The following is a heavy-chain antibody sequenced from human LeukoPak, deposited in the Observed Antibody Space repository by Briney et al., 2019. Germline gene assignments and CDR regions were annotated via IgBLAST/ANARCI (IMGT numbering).Heavy chain of an antibody. Sequence: SETLSLTCTVSGGSISSGSYYWSWIRQPAGKGLEWIGRINTSGSTNYNPSLKSRVTISVDTSKIQFSLKLSSVTAADTAVYYCAREVWYYGSGSYSAWFDPWGQGTLVTVSS. V-gene: IGHV4-61*02. CDR3: AREVWYYGSGSYSAWFDP. CDR1: GGSISSGSYY. CDR2: INTSGST. J-gene: IGHJ5*02. D-gene: IGHD3-10*01.